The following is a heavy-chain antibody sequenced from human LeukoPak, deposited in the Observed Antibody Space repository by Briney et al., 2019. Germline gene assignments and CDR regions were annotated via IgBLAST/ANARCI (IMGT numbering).Heavy chain of an antibody. CDR1: GYTFTGYY. D-gene: IGHD2-2*01. Sequence: GASVKVSCKASGYTFTGYYMHWVRQAPGQGLEWMGWINPNSGGTNYAQKFQGRVTITADKPTNTAYMELSSLRSEDTAVYYCASGRTDIVVVPATLRNYYFDYWGQGTLVTVSS. CDR2: INPNSGGT. CDR3: ASGRTDIVVVPATLRNYYFDY. V-gene: IGHV1-2*02. J-gene: IGHJ4*02.